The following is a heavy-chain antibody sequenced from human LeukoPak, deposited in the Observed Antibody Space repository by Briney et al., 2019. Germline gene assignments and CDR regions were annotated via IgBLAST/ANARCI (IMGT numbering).Heavy chain of an antibody. D-gene: IGHD5-12*01. CDR1: GGSISSSSYY. CDR2: IYYSGST. J-gene: IGHJ5*02. CDR3: ARANIVATITCWFDP. V-gene: IGHV4-39*07. Sequence: SETLSLTCTVSGGSISSSSYYWGWFRQPPGKGLEWIGSIYYSGSTYYNPSLKSRVTISVDTSKNQFSLKLSSVTAADTAVYYCARANIVATITCWFDPWGQGTLVTVSS.